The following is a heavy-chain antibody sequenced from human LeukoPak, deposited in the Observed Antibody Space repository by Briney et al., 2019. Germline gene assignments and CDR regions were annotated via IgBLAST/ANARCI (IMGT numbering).Heavy chain of an antibody. V-gene: IGHV3-74*01. CDR1: GFTFGSFW. D-gene: IGHD1-26*01. J-gene: IGHJ4*02. CDR3: AREDSGSYHPDR. CDR2: INRDGSSA. Sequence: GGSLRLSCAASGFTFGSFWMHRVRQAPGKGLVWVSRINRDGSSATYADSVMGRLTISRDNAKSTLYLEINSLRAEDTAVYYCAREDSGSYHPDRWGQGALVTVSS.